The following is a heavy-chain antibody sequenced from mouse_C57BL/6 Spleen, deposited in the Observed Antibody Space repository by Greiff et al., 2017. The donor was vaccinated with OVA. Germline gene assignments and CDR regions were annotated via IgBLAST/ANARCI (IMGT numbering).Heavy chain of an antibody. Sequence: EVQLQESGGGLVQPGGSMKLSCAASGFTFSDAWMDWVRQSPEKGLEWVAEIRNKANNHATYYAESVKGRFTISSDDSKSSVYLQMNSLRAEDTGIYYCVLLLRTGGYFDVWGTGTTVTVSS. V-gene: IGHV6-6*01. CDR1: GFTFSDAW. J-gene: IGHJ1*03. CDR3: VLLLRTGGYFDV. CDR2: IRNKANNHAT. D-gene: IGHD1-1*01.